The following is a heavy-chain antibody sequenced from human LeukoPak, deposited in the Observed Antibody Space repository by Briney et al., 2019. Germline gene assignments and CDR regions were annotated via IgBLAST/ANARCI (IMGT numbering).Heavy chain of an antibody. CDR3: VKIGGYSGYVFDY. Sequence: GGSLRLSCAASGFTFSNYAMHWVRQAPGKGLEYVSAISSYGGSTYYADSVKGRFTISRDNSKNTLYLQMSSLRAEDTAVYYCVKIGGYSGYVFDYWGQGTLVTVSS. D-gene: IGHD5-12*01. CDR2: ISSYGGST. CDR1: GFTFSNYA. J-gene: IGHJ4*02. V-gene: IGHV3-64D*09.